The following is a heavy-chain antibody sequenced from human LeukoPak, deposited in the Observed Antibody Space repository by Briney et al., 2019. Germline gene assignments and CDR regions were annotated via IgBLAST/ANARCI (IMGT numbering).Heavy chain of an antibody. V-gene: IGHV1-69*04. D-gene: IGHD2-21*02. J-gene: IGHJ1*01. CDR3: ARAKAYCGGDCAEYFQH. CDR2: IIPILGIA. CDR1: GGTFSSSA. Sequence: SVKVSCKASGGTFSSSAISWVRQAPGQGLEWMGRIIPILGIANYAQKFQGRVTITADKSTSTAYMELSSLRSEDTAVYYCARAKAYCGGDCAEYFQHWGQGTLVTVSS.